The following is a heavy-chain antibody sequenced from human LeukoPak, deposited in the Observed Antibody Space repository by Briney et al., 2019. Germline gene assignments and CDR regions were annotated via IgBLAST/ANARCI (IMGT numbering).Heavy chain of an antibody. D-gene: IGHD4-11*01. CDR2: IWSDGSNQ. CDR1: KFTLSHYC. Sequence: GGALRLSCAASKFTLSHYCMHSVCQAPAKGQQWVAGIWSDGSNQSCPDSVNGRFTIHRESSNNMVPLTITSLRVDHTGVYYCARDAQRVFDYSNSLQYWGQGALVTVSS. J-gene: IGHJ4*02. CDR3: ARDAQRVFDYSNSLQY. V-gene: IGHV3-33*01.